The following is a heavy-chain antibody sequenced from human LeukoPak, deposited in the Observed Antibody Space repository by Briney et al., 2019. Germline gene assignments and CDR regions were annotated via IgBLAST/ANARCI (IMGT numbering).Heavy chain of an antibody. V-gene: IGHV4-59*08. Sequence: SETLSLTCTVSGXSISSYYWSWIRQPPGKGLEWIGYIHYSGSTSYNPSLKSRVTISVDTSKNQFSLTLNSVTAADTAVYYCARQGGAVAGRAVDYWGRGTLVSVSS. D-gene: IGHD6-19*01. CDR3: ARQGGAVAGRAVDY. CDR1: GXSISSYY. CDR2: IHYSGST. J-gene: IGHJ4*02.